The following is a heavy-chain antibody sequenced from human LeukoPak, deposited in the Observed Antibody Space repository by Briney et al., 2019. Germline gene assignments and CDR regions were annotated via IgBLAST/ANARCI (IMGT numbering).Heavy chain of an antibody. V-gene: IGHV4-34*01. J-gene: IGHJ4*02. Sequence: SETLSLTCAVYGGSFNGYYWSWIRQPPGKGLEWIGEINHSGSTNYNPSLKSRVTISVDTSKNQFSLKLSSVTAADTAVYYCARARGWFGALRGYFDYWGQGTLVTVSS. CDR2: INHSGST. CDR1: GGSFNGYY. D-gene: IGHD3-10*01. CDR3: ARARGWFGALRGYFDY.